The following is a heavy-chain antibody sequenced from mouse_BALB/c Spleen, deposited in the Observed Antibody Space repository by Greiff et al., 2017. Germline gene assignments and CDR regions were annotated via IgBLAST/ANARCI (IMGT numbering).Heavy chain of an antibody. CDR2: INPGSGGT. D-gene: IGHD1-1*01. J-gene: IGHJ2*01. CDR3: AIYGSSLFDY. V-gene: IGHV1-54*01. Sequence: QVQLQQSGAELVRPGTSVKVSCKASGYAFTNYLIEWVKQRPGQGLEWIGVINPGSGGTNYNEKFKGKATLTADKSSSTAYMQLSSLTSDDSAVYFCAIYGSSLFDYWGQGTTLTVSS. CDR1: GYAFTNYL.